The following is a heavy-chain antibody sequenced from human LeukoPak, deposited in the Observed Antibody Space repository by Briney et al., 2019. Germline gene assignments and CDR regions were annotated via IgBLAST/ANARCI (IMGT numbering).Heavy chain of an antibody. CDR2: IRYDGSNK. D-gene: IGHD6-13*01. CDR1: GFTFSSYG. J-gene: IGHJ4*02. V-gene: IGHV3-30*02. Sequence: PGGSLRLSCAASGFTFSSYGMHWVRQAPGKGLEWVAFIRYDGSNKYYADSVKGRFTISRDNSKNTLYLQMNSLRAEDTAVYYCAKLRIAAAGRDYWGQGTLVTVSS. CDR3: AKLRIAAAGRDY.